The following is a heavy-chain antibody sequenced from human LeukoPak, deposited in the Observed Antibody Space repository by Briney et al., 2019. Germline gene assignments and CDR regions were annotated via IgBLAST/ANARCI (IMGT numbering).Heavy chain of an antibody. CDR3: ASSSLSYNYGGEFYY. CDR2: IYYSGST. V-gene: IGHV4-59*12. Sequence: SETLSLTCTVSGGSISSYYWSWIRQPPGKGLEWIGYIYYSGSTNYNPSLQSRLTMSLDASKNQFSLNLTSVTAADTAVYYCASSSLSYNYGGEFYYWGQGTLVTVSS. CDR1: GGSISSYY. D-gene: IGHD3-16*01. J-gene: IGHJ4*02.